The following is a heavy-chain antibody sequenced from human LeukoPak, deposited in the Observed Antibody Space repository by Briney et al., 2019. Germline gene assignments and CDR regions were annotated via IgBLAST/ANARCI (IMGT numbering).Heavy chain of an antibody. CDR1: GFTFSSYA. V-gene: IGHV3-30*04. D-gene: IGHD3-3*01. Sequence: PGGSLRLSCAASGFTFSSYAMHWVRQAPGKGLEWVAVISYDGSNKYYADSVKGRFTISRDNSKNTLYLQMNSLRAEDTAVYYCARDGLEWLSSGAFDIWGQGTMVTVSS. J-gene: IGHJ3*02. CDR2: ISYDGSNK. CDR3: ARDGLEWLSSGAFDI.